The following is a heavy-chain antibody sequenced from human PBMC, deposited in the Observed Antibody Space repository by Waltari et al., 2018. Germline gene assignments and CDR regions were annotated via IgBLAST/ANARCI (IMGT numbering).Heavy chain of an antibody. J-gene: IGHJ6*03. D-gene: IGHD5-12*01. CDR1: GFTFGDYY. CDR2: ITNSGETV. CDR3: ARTNEEWLDYYFYYYLDV. V-gene: IGHV3-11*04. Sequence: QERLVESGGGLVKPGGSLRLSCAASGFTFGDYYMSWIRQSPRNGLEWNSYITNSGETVYYSDSAGGRFTVSRDNARNSLYLHMTSLRAEDTAVYYCARTNEEWLDYYFYYYLDVWGRGTAVTVSS.